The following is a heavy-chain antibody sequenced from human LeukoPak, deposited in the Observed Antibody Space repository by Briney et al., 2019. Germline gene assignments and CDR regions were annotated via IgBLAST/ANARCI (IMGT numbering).Heavy chain of an antibody. D-gene: IGHD1-14*01. CDR1: GDSISISSYY. J-gene: IGHJ3*01. CDR3: ASGWNHRQGAFDF. Sequence: SETLSLTCTVSGDSISISSYYWAWIRQPPGRGLEWIGNIYYSGTTFYNASLKSRVTISVGTSKYQFSLKLSSVTAADTSVYYCASGWNHRQGAFDFWGRGTMVTVSS. V-gene: IGHV4-39*01. CDR2: IYYSGTT.